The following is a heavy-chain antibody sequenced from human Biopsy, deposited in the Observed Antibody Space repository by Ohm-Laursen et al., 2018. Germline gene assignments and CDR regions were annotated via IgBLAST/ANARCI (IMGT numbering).Heavy chain of an antibody. Sequence: SLRLSCAASGFTFDNYAMHWVRHTPRKGLEWVSGLTWNSANMGYADSVKGRFTISRDNARNSLFLEMSSLREEDTGLYHCVRDSTLDYWGQGTLVTVSS. CDR1: GFTFDNYA. J-gene: IGHJ4*02. V-gene: IGHV3-9*01. CDR3: VRDSTLDY. CDR2: LTWNSANM.